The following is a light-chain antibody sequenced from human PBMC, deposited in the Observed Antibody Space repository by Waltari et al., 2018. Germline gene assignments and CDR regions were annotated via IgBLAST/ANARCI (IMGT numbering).Light chain of an antibody. V-gene: IGKV1-9*01. CDR2: SAS. CDR1: QSISNY. J-gene: IGKJ2*01. Sequence: IQLTQSPSSLSASVGDRVTITCRASQSISNYLAWYQQKPGKVPKLLIHSASTLQSGVPSRFSGSGSGTDFTLTISSLQPEDFATYYCQQLHSPGYTFGQGTKLEIK. CDR3: QQLHSPGYT.